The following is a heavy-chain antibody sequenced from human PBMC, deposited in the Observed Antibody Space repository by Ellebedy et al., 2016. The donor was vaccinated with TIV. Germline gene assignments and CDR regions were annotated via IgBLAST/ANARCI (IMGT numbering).Heavy chain of an antibody. D-gene: IGHD2-2*01. CDR2: FSGSGKTNT. J-gene: IGHJ4*02. CDR3: ARGVTETCSGSTCYVDFDS. CDR1: GFTFSSYA. Sequence: GESLKISXAASGFTFSSYAMSWVRQAPGKGLEWVSTFSGSGKTNTFYADSVKGRFTISRDDSKNTLYLQMSRLRAEDTAVYYCARGVTETCSGSTCYVDFDSWGQGTLVTVSS. V-gene: IGHV3-23*01.